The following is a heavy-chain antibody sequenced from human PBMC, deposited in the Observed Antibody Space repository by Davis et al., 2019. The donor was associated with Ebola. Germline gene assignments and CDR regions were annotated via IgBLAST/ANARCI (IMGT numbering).Heavy chain of an antibody. J-gene: IGHJ4*02. CDR3: ARGGPGGVDY. V-gene: IGHV1-69*04. Sequence: AASVQVSCNASAGTFSSYAISWVRQAPGQGLEWMGRIIPILGIANYAQKFQGRVTITADKSTSTAYMELSSLRSEDTAVYYCARGGPGGVDYWGQGTLVTVSS. CDR2: IIPILGIA. CDR1: AGTFSSYA. D-gene: IGHD1-26*01.